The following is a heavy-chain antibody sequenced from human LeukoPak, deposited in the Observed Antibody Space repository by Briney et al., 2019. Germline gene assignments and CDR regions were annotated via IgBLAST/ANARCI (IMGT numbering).Heavy chain of an antibody. J-gene: IGHJ4*02. Sequence: ASVKVSCKASGYTFTGYYMHWVRQAPGQGLEWMGWISPNSGNTGYAQKFQGRVTITRNTSISTAYMELSSLRSEDTAVYYCARGTYYYGSGLGYWGQGTLVTVSS. CDR3: ARGTYYYGSGLGY. CDR2: ISPNSGNT. D-gene: IGHD3-10*01. CDR1: GYTFTGYY. V-gene: IGHV1-8*03.